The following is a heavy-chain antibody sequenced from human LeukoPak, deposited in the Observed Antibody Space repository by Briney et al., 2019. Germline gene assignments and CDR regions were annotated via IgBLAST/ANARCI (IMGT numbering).Heavy chain of an antibody. V-gene: IGHV4-59*01. CDR3: ARGPLNWFDP. CDR2: IYDTGST. J-gene: IGHJ5*02. CDR1: GGSMRSYY. Sequence: SETLSLTCTVAGGSMRSYYWAWIRQSPGKGLEWIGHIYDTGSTNYNPSLKSRVTISGDTSKNQFSLKLSSLTAADTAVYYCARGPLNWFDPWGQGTLVTVSS.